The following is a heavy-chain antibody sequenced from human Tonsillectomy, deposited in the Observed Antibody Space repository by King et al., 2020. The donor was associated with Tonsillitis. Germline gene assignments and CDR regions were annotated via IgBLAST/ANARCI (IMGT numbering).Heavy chain of an antibody. Sequence: VQLVESGGGVVQPGRSLRLSCAASGISFSSYGMHWVRQAPGKGLEWVSFISYDGSNKNYADSVKGRLTIYRDNSKNTLYLQMNSLRAEDPAVYYCARGLRLVYCIVVSCPSYYFVYWGPGTLFTVSS. CDR2: ISYDGSNK. CDR1: GISFSSYG. D-gene: IGHD2-15*01. V-gene: IGHV3-33*05. CDR3: ARGLRLVYCIVVSCPSYYFVY. J-gene: IGHJ4*02.